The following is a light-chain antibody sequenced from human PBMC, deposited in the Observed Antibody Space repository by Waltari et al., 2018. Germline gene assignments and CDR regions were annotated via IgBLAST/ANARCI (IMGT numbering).Light chain of an antibody. Sequence: EIVMTQSPATLSVSPGERATPSCRAIRSSSSALAWYQQKPGQAPRLLTYGASTRATGIPARFSGSGSGTEFTLTISSLQSEDFAVYYCQQYNNWPPYTFGQGTKLEIK. CDR2: GAS. J-gene: IGKJ2*01. V-gene: IGKV3-15*01. CDR3: QQYNNWPPYT. CDR1: RSSSSA.